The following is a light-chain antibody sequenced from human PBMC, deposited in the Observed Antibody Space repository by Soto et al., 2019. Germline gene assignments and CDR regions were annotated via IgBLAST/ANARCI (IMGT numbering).Light chain of an antibody. CDR1: SSNIGSNT. CDR3: AAGDDSLSGVV. V-gene: IGLV1-44*01. CDR2: SNN. Sequence: QSVLTQPPSASGTPGQRVTISCSGSSSNIGSNTVNWYQQLPGTAPKLLIYSNNQRPSGVPDRFSGSKSGTSASLAISGLQSEDEADYYCAAGDDSLSGVVFGGGTKLTVL. J-gene: IGLJ2*01.